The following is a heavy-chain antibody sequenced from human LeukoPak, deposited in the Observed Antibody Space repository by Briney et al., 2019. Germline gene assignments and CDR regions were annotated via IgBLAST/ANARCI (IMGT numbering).Heavy chain of an antibody. V-gene: IGHV1-24*01. CDR2: FDPEDGET. J-gene: IGHJ3*02. CDR3: ATENRYCSGGSCYSYAFDI. Sequence: ASVTVSCKVSGYTLTESSMHWVRQAPGKGLEWMGGFDPEDGETIYAQKFQGRVTMTEDTSTDTAYMELSSLRSEDTAVYYCATENRYCSGGSCYSYAFDIWGQGTMVTVSS. CDR1: GYTLTESS. D-gene: IGHD2-15*01.